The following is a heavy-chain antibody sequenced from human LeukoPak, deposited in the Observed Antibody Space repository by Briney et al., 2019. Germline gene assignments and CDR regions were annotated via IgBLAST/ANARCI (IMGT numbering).Heavy chain of an antibody. V-gene: IGHV4-34*01. Sequence: PSETLSLTCAVYGGSFSGYYWSWIRKPPGKGLEWIGEINHSGSTNYNPSLKSRVTISVDTSKNQYSLKLSSVTAADTAVYYCARDGGIAAVPRGWFDPWGQGTLVTVSS. CDR1: GGSFSGYY. J-gene: IGHJ5*02. CDR2: INHSGST. CDR3: ARDGGIAAVPRGWFDP. D-gene: IGHD6-13*01.